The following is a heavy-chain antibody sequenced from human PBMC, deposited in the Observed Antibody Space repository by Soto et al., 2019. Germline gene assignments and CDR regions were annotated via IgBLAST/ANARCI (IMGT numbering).Heavy chain of an antibody. J-gene: IGHJ4*02. CDR1: GVTFISYG. D-gene: IGHD4-17*01. V-gene: IGHV3-30*18. CDR3: AKQHGDYEMGSPHFDY. CDR2: ISYDGSNK. Sequence: GGSLRLSCAASGVTFISYGMHWVRQAPGKGLEWVAVISYDGSNKYYADSVKGRFTISRDNSKNTLYLQMNSLRAEDTAVYYCAKQHGDYEMGSPHFDYWGQGTLVTVSS.